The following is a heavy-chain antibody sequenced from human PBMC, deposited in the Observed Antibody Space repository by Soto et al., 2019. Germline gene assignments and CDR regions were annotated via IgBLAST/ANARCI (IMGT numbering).Heavy chain of an antibody. CDR2: INYSGST. J-gene: IGHJ4*02. CDR3: ARASFGGYASSFDY. V-gene: IGHV4-59*01. D-gene: IGHD5-12*01. Sequence: PSETLSLTCTVSGGSISSYYWSWIRQPPGKGLEWIGYINYSGSTNYNPSLKSRVTISVDTSKNEFSLKVSSVTAADTAVYYCARASFGGYASSFDYWGQGTLVTVSS. CDR1: GGSISSYY.